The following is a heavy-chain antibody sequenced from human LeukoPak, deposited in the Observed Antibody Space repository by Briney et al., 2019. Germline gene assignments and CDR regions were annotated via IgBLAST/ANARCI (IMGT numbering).Heavy chain of an antibody. J-gene: IGHJ5*02. Sequence: PSETLSLTCTVSGYSISSGYYWGWIRQPPGKGLEWIGSIYHSGSTYYNPSLKSRVTISVDTSKNQFSLKLSSVTAADTAVYYCASQTGYSSSWQPPGNWFDPWGQGTLVTVSS. CDR1: GYSISSGYY. CDR3: ASQTGYSSSWQPPGNWFDP. CDR2: IYHSGST. D-gene: IGHD6-13*01. V-gene: IGHV4-38-2*02.